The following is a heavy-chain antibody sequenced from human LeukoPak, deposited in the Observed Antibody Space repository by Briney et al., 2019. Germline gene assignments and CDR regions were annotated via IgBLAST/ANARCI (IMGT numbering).Heavy chain of an antibody. J-gene: IGHJ4*02. CDR2: INPSGGST. D-gene: IGHD3-22*01. CDR1: VYTYTRYY. V-gene: IGHV1-46*01. CDR3: VRDYDSSGYFDY. Sequence: ASVKVSCKASVYTYTRYYMHWVRQAPGQGLEWMGIINPSGGSTRYAQKFQGRVTMTRDTSTNTVYMELSSLRSEDTAVYYCVRDYDSSGYFDYWGQGTLVTVSS.